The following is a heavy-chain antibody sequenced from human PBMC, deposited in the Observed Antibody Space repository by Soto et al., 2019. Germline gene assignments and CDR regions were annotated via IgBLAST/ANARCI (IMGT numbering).Heavy chain of an antibody. V-gene: IGHV1-18*01. J-gene: IGHJ6*02. CDR2: ISAYNGNT. CDR1: GYTFTSYG. Sequence: ASVKVSCKASGYTFTSYGISWVRQAPGQGLEWMGWISAYNGNTNYAQKLQGRVTMTTDTSTSTAYMELRSLRSDDTAVYYCARDGDYDFWSGTVRMDDWGQGTTVTVSS. D-gene: IGHD3-3*01. CDR3: ARDGDYDFWSGTVRMDD.